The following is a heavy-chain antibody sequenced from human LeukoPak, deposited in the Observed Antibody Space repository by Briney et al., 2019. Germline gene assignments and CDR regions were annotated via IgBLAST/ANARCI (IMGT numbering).Heavy chain of an antibody. J-gene: IGHJ4*02. CDR2: IKQDGSEK. V-gene: IGHV3-7*01. CDR1: GFTFSSYW. Sequence: GGSLRLSCAASGFTFSSYWMSRVRQAPGKGLEWVANIKQDGSEKYYVDSVKGRFTISRDNAKNSLYLQMNSLRAEDTAVYYCASGYYDFWSGYSHSYYFDYWGQGTLVTVSS. D-gene: IGHD3-3*01. CDR3: ASGYYDFWSGYSHSYYFDY.